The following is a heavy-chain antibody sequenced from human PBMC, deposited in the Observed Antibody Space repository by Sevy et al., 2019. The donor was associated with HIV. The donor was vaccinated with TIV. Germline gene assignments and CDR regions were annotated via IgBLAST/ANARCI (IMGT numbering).Heavy chain of an antibody. J-gene: IGHJ4*02. CDR2: ISSSSSYI. D-gene: IGHD3-10*01. V-gene: IGHV3-21*01. CDR3: ASITMVRGAFDY. CDR1: GFTFSSYS. Sequence: GGSLRLSCAASGFTFSSYSMNWVRQAPGKGLEWVSSISSSSSYIYYADSVKGRFTISRDNAKNSLYLQTNSLRAEDTAVYYCASITMVRGAFDYWGQGTLVTVSS.